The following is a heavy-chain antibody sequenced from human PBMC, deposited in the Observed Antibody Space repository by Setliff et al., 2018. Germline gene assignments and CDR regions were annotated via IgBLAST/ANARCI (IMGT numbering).Heavy chain of an antibody. J-gene: IGHJ4*02. V-gene: IGHV4-39*01. CDR3: ARASVVHAVTIGY. Sequence: ETLSLTCTVSGASISSTYYWGWVRQSPEKGLEWIGSIYYRGINFSNPSLRSRVTMSVDTSKNQFSLNLTSVTAADTAIYYCARASVVHAVTIGYWGQGTLVTVSS. D-gene: IGHD4-4*01. CDR2: IYYRGIN. CDR1: GASISSTYY.